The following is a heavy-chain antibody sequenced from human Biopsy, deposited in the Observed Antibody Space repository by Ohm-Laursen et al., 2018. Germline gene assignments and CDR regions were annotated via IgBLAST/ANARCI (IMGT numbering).Heavy chain of an antibody. V-gene: IGHV3-53*01. CDR3: ARGPGKLWSGYYT. Sequence: GSLRLSCAASGFTVSDNHISLIRQAPGKGLQWVSLIYSDGNTYYADSVKGRFTISRDIPRNTLYLQMNSLRAEDTAVYYCARGPGKLWSGYYTWGQGSLVTVSS. D-gene: IGHD3-3*01. CDR2: IYSDGNT. J-gene: IGHJ5*02. CDR1: GFTVSDNH.